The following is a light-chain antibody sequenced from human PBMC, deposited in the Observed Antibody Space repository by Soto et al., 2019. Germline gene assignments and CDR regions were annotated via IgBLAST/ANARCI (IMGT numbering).Light chain of an antibody. J-gene: IGLJ1*01. CDR1: SSNIGTYR. CDR2: SDN. Sequence: QSGLTQPPSASGTPGQRVTISCSGSSSNIGTYRVSWYQHFPGTAPRLLIYSDNQRPSGVPDRFSASKSGASASLAISGLQSEDEAYFYCAAWDDSLNGGVFGTGTKLTVL. V-gene: IGLV1-44*01. CDR3: AAWDDSLNGGV.